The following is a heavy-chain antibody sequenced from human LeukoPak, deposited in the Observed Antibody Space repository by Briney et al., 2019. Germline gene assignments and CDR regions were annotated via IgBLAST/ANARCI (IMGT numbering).Heavy chain of an antibody. CDR2: IYYSGST. CDR1: GGSISSYY. Sequence: SETLSLTCTVSGGSISSYYWSWIRQPPGKGLGWSGYIYYSGSTNYNRSLKSRVTTSVDTSKNQFSLKLSSVTAADTAVYYCARLDCSGGSCQPFDYWGQGTLVTVSS. D-gene: IGHD2-15*01. CDR3: ARLDCSGGSCQPFDY. J-gene: IGHJ4*02. V-gene: IGHV4-59*08.